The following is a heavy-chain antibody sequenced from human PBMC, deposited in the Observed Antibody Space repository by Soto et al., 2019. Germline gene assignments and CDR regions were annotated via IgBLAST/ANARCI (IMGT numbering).Heavy chain of an antibody. CDR3: ARGGVSRGAFDL. D-gene: IGHD3-10*01. Sequence: QVQLVQSGAEVRKPGASVKVSCKASGYSFSSYDINWVRQAAGQGLEWMGWMNPSSGNKAYAQKFQGRVAMTRNTSISTAYMELTSLTSEDTAAHYCARGGVSRGAFDLWGQGTVVTVTS. CDR1: GYSFSSYD. V-gene: IGHV1-8*01. CDR2: MNPSSGNK. J-gene: IGHJ3*01.